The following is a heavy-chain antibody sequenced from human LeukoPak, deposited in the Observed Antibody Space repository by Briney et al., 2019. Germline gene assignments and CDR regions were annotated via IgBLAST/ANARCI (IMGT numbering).Heavy chain of an antibody. J-gene: IGHJ4*02. CDR1: GGSISSSSYY. Sequence: KPSETLSLTCTVSGGSISSSSYYWGWIRQPPGNGLEWIGSIYYSGSTYYNPSLKSRVTISVDTSKNQFSLKLSSVTAADTAVYYCASYTAMVTGGYDYWGQGTLVTVSS. V-gene: IGHV4-39*01. D-gene: IGHD5-18*01. CDR2: IYYSGST. CDR3: ASYTAMVTGGYDY.